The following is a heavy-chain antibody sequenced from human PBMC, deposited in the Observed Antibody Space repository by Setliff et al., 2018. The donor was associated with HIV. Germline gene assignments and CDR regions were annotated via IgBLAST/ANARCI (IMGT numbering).Heavy chain of an antibody. J-gene: IGHJ5*02. CDR1: GYSISIGYY. CDR3: ARVSRGGSSPGWFDP. CDR2: IYHSGST. D-gene: IGHD6-6*01. Sequence: PSETLSLTCAVSGYSISIGYYWGWIRQPPGKGLEWIGNIYHSGSTYYNPSLKSRVTISVDTSKNQFSLKLSSVTAADTAVYYCARVSRGGSSPGWFDPWGQGTLVTVS. V-gene: IGHV4-38-2*01.